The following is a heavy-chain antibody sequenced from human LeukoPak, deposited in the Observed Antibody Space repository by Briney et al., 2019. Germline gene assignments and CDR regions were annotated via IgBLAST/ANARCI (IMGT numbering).Heavy chain of an antibody. Sequence: PGGSLRLSCSASGFTFSSYAMHWVRQAPGKGLEYFSAISSNGGSTYYADSVKGRFTISRDNSKNTLYLQMSSLRAEDTAVYYCVKDRYYYDSSGYFDYWGQGTLVTVSS. V-gene: IGHV3-64D*06. D-gene: IGHD3-22*01. CDR1: GFTFSSYA. J-gene: IGHJ4*02. CDR3: VKDRYYYDSSGYFDY. CDR2: ISSNGGST.